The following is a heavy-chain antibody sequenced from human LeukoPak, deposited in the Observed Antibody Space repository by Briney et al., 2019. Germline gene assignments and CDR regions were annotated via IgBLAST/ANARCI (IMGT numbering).Heavy chain of an antibody. D-gene: IGHD3-3*01. Sequence: GGSLRLSCAASGFTFSSYGMHWVRQAPGKGLEWVAFIRYDGSNKYYADSVKGRFTISRDNSKNTLYLQMNSLRAEDTAVYYCAKDGGYWSSYFGYWGQGTLVTVSS. CDR3: AKDGGYWSSYFGY. V-gene: IGHV3-30*02. J-gene: IGHJ4*02. CDR2: IRYDGSNK. CDR1: GFTFSSYG.